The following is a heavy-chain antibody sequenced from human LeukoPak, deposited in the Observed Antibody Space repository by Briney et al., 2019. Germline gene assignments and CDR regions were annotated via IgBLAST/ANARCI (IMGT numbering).Heavy chain of an antibody. D-gene: IGHD1-26*01. CDR2: IYDGGGT. Sequence: SGGSLRLSCAASGFTFSSYSMNWVRQAPGKGLEWLSVIYDGGGTYYADSVKARFTISRDDSKNTLYLQMNSLRAEDMAVYYCARLATSTGSYVDYWGQGTLVTVSS. J-gene: IGHJ4*02. V-gene: IGHV3-53*01. CDR1: GFTFSSYS. CDR3: ARLATSTGSYVDY.